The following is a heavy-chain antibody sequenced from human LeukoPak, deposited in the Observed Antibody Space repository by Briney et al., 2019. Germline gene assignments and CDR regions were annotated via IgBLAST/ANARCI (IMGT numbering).Heavy chain of an antibody. J-gene: IGHJ6*02. V-gene: IGHV3-74*01. CDR1: GFTFSGYW. Sequence: AGGSLRLSCAASGFTFSGYWMHWVRQAPGKGLVWVSRINSDGSSTSYADSVKGRFTISRDNAKNTLYLQMNSLRAEDTAVYYCARSYCSSTSCYAADYYYGMDVWGQGTTVTVSS. D-gene: IGHD2-2*01. CDR2: INSDGSST. CDR3: ARSYCSSTSCYAADYYYGMDV.